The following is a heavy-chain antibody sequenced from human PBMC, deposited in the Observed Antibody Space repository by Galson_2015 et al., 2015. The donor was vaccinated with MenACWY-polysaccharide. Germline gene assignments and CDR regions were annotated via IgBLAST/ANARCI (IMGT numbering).Heavy chain of an antibody. V-gene: IGHV3-30*18. D-gene: IGHD2-15*01. CDR3: AKDRGYCNGGSCYSGDY. Sequence: SLRLSCAASGFTFSNYGMHWVRQAPGKGLEWVAVISYDGSNKYYADSVKGRSTIFRDNSKNTLYLQVSSLRAEDTAVYFCAKDRGYCNGGSCYSGDYWGQGTQVTVSS. J-gene: IGHJ4*02. CDR1: GFTFSNYG. CDR2: ISYDGSNK.